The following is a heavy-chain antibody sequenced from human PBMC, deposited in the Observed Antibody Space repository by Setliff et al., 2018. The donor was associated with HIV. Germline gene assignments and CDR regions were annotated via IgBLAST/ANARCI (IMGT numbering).Heavy chain of an antibody. Sequence: GSLRLSCAVSGFTFSTYGMHWVRQAPGKGLEWVTFIEHDGSKKFYADSVKGRFTISRDNSKNTLYLQMNSLRAEDTAVYYCATGGGSYTPADYWGQGTLVTVSS. CDR2: IEHDGSKK. V-gene: IGHV3-30*02. D-gene: IGHD1-26*01. CDR3: ATGGGSYTPADY. J-gene: IGHJ4*02. CDR1: GFTFSTYG.